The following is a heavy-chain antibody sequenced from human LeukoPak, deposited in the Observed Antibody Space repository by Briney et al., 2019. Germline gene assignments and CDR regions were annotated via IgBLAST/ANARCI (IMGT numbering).Heavy chain of an antibody. Sequence: PGGSLRLSCTASGFAFNFYWMHWDRQVPGKGPVWISRINNDGSSTNYADSVRGRFTISRDNAMQTLYLQMNSLRAEDTAVYYCAKEEEGYNKYQDYYFDYWGQGTLVTVSS. CDR1: GFAFNFYW. V-gene: IGHV3-74*01. J-gene: IGHJ4*02. CDR2: INNDGSST. D-gene: IGHD5-24*01. CDR3: AKEEEGYNKYQDYYFDY.